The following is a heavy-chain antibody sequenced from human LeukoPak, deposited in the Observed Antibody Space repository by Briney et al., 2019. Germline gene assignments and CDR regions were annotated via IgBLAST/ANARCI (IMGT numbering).Heavy chain of an antibody. CDR1: GGSISSSSYY. J-gene: IGHJ3*02. V-gene: IGHV4-39*02. CDR2: IYYSGST. CDR3: ARDFFLGNWSPYDAFDI. D-gene: IGHD3-3*01. Sequence: PSETLSLTCTVSGGSISSSSYYWGWIRQPPGKGLEWIGSIYYSGSTYYNPSLKSRVTISVDTSKNQFSLKLSSVTAADTAVYYCARDFFLGNWSPYDAFDIWGQGTMVTVSS.